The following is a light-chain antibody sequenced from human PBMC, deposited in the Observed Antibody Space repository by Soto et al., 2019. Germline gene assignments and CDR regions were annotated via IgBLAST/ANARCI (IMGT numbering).Light chain of an antibody. J-gene: IGLJ1*01. V-gene: IGLV2-23*01. CDR2: EGS. CDR1: SSDVGSYNL. CDR3: CSYAGSGTYV. Sequence: QSALTQPASVSGSPGQSITISCTGTSSDVGSYNLVSWHQQHPGKAPKLLIYEGSKRPSGVSNRFSGSKSGNTASLTISGLQAEDEAAYYCCSYAGSGTYVFGTGTKVTVL.